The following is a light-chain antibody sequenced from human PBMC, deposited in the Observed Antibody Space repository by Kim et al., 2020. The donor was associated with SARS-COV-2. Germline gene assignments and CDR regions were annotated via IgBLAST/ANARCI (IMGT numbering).Light chain of an antibody. J-gene: IGKJ4*01. CDR3: QQRNKWPLT. Sequence: LSPGERATLTCRASQSINAYVGWYQQKAGQAPRLLIYDASNRATDIPARFSGSGSGTDFTLTISSLEPDDSAVYYCQQRNKWPLTFGGGTKVDIK. CDR2: DAS. V-gene: IGKV3-11*01. CDR1: QSINAY.